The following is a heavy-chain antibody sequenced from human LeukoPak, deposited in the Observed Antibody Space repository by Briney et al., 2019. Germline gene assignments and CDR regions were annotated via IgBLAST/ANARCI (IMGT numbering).Heavy chain of an antibody. Sequence: SETLSLTCAVSGYSISSGYYWGWIRQPPGKGLEWIGSIYHSGSTYYNPSLKSRVTISVDTSKNQFSLKLSSVTAADTAVYYCARGVSSSRYYYYYGMDVWGKGTTVTVSS. CDR1: GYSISSGYY. CDR3: ARGVSSSRYYYYYGMDV. CDR2: IYHSGST. V-gene: IGHV4-38-2*01. J-gene: IGHJ6*04. D-gene: IGHD6-13*01.